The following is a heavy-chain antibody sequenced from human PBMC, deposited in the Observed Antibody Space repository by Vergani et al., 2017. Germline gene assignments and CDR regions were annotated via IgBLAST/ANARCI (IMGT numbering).Heavy chain of an antibody. D-gene: IGHD4-11*01. J-gene: IGHJ6*02. V-gene: IGHV1-69*01. CDR3: AREGDSNCVVSVLLPPVRYYGMDV. CDR2: VIPIFGTA. CDR1: GGTFSSYA. Sequence: QVQLVQSGAEVKKPGSSVKVSCKASGGTFSSYAISWVRQAPGQGLEWMGGVIPIFGTANYAQKFQGRVTITADDSTSTAYMELSSLGSEDTAVYYCAREGDSNCVVSVLLPPVRYYGMDVWGQGTTVTVSS.